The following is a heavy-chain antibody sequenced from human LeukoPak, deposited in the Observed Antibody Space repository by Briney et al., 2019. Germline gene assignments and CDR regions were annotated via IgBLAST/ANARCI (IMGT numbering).Heavy chain of an antibody. CDR2: ITSDSRYM. D-gene: IGHD3-22*01. V-gene: IGHV3-21*01. CDR3: ARDRPYYYDSSGYFGAFDI. Sequence: GGSLRLSCAASGFTFSSYNMNWVRQAPGKGLEWVSSITSDSRYMYYADSVKGRFTISRDNAKNSLYLQMNSLRAEDTAVYYCARDRPYYYDSSGYFGAFDIWGQGTMVTVSS. CDR1: GFTFSSYN. J-gene: IGHJ3*02.